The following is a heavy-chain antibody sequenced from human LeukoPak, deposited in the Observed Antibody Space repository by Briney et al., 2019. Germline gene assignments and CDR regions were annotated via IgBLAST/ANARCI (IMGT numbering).Heavy chain of an antibody. V-gene: IGHV3-30*02. CDR1: GFTFSNSG. D-gene: IGHD6-6*01. CDR2: LRYDGNNK. CDR3: ARAFHPYVSSRLNPQDY. Sequence: PGGSLRLSCAASGFTFSNSGMHWVRQAPGKGLEWVAFLRYDGNNKFYTDSVRGRFTISRDNSKNTLYLQMNSLRAEDTAVYYCARAFHPYVSSRLNPQDYWGQGTLVTVSS. J-gene: IGHJ4*02.